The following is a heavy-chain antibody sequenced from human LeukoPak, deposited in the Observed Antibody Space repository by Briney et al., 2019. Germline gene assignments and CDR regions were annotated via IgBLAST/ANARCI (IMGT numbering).Heavy chain of an antibody. J-gene: IGHJ4*02. Sequence: PGGSLRLSCAASGFTFSGSAMHWVRQASGKGLEWVGRIRSKANSYATAYAASVKGRFTISRDDSKNTAYLQMNSLKTEDTAVYYCTRIEPGYRSGGSCYSENTAMVAYWGQGTLVTVSS. CDR1: GFTFSGSA. D-gene: IGHD2-15*01. V-gene: IGHV3-73*01. CDR3: TRIEPGYRSGGSCYSENTAMVAY. CDR2: IRSKANSYAT.